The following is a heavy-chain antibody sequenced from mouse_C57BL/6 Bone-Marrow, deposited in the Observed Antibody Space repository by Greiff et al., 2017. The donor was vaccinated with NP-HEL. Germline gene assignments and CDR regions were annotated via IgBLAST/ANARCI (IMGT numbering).Heavy chain of an antibody. Sequence: EVKLMESGGGLVKPGGSLKLSCAASGFTFSSYAMSWVRQTPEKRLEWVANISDGGSYTYYPDNVKGRFTISRDNAKNNLYLQMSHLKSEDTAMYYCARDTSFIPAMDDWGQGTSVTVSS. J-gene: IGHJ4*01. CDR2: ISDGGSYT. V-gene: IGHV5-4*01. D-gene: IGHD1-1*01. CDR3: ARDTSFIPAMDD. CDR1: GFTFSSYA.